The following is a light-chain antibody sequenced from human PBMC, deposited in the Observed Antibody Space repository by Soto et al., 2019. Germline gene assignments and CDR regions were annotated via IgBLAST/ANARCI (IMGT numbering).Light chain of an antibody. V-gene: IGLV2-14*01. Sequence: HSVLTQPASVSGSPGQSITISCTGTSSDVGGYNYVSWYQQHPGKAPKLMIYEVSNRPSGVSNRFSGSKSGNTASLTISGLQAEDEADYYCSSYTSSSPWVFGGGTKVTVL. CDR3: SSYTSSSPWV. CDR1: SSDVGGYNY. CDR2: EVS. J-gene: IGLJ3*02.